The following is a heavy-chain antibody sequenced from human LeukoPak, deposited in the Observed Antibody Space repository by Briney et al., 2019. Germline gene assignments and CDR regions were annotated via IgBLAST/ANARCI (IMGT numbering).Heavy chain of an antibody. CDR3: ARFPRWCSSTSCYKGGDFDY. D-gene: IGHD2-2*02. V-gene: IGHV4-34*01. CDR2: INHSGST. CDR1: GGSFSGYY. J-gene: IGHJ4*02. Sequence: NPSETLSLTCAVYGGSFSGYYWSWIRQPPGKGLEWIGEINHSGSTNYNPSLKSRVTISVDTSKNQFSLKLSSVTAADTAVYYCARFPRWCSSTSCYKGGDFDYWGQGTLVTVSS.